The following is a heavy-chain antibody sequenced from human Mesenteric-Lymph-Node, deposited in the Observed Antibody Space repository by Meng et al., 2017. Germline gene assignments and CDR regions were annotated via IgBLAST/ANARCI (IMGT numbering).Heavy chain of an antibody. J-gene: IGHJ4*02. CDR3: TRAGSYRHDY. D-gene: IGHD3-16*01. CDR2: INTDGSSS. CDR1: GLTFSSYW. Sequence: QLVESGGGFVQPGGSRRLSCAGSGLTFSSYWMHWVRQAPGKGLVWFSRINTDGSSSSYADSVMGRFTISRDNAKNTLYLQLNSLRVEDTAIYYCTRAGSYRHDYWGQGTLVTVSS. V-gene: IGHV3-74*01.